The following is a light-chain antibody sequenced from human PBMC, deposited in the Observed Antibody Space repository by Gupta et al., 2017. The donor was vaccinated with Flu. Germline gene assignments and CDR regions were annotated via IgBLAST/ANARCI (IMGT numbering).Light chain of an antibody. CDR1: QSISSY. Sequence: IQLTQSPSSLSASVGDRVTITCRASQSISSYLNWYQQKPGKAPKLLIYAASSLQSGVPSRFSGSGSGTDFTLTISSLQPEDFATYYGQQSYRTPLTFGGGTKVEIK. V-gene: IGKV1-39*01. J-gene: IGKJ4*01. CDR3: QQSYRTPLT. CDR2: AAS.